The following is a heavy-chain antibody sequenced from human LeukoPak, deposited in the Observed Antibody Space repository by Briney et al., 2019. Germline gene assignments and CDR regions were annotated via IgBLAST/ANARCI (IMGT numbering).Heavy chain of an antibody. CDR3: ARSVPAATQFDY. J-gene: IGHJ4*02. CDR2: IYSGGST. Sequence: GGSLRLSCPASGFTVSSNYMSWVRQAPGKGLEWVSVIYSGGSTYYADSVKGRFTISRDNSKNTLYLQMNSLRAEDTAVYYCARSVPAATQFDYWGQGTLVTVSS. D-gene: IGHD2-2*01. CDR1: GFTVSSNY. V-gene: IGHV3-66*02.